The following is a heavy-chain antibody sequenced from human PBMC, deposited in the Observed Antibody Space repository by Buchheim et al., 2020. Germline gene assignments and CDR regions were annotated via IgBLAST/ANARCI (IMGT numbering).Heavy chain of an antibody. CDR2: ISYDGSNK. CDR1: GFTFSSYG. D-gene: IGHD1-1*01. J-gene: IGHJ5*02. CDR3: AKETGTGNWFDP. Sequence: QVQLVESGGGVVQPGRSLRLSCAASGFTFSSYGMHWVRQAPGKGLEWGAVISYDGSNKYYAASVKGRFTISRDNSKNKLYLQMNSLRAEDTAVYYCAKETGTGNWFDPWGQGTL. V-gene: IGHV3-30*18.